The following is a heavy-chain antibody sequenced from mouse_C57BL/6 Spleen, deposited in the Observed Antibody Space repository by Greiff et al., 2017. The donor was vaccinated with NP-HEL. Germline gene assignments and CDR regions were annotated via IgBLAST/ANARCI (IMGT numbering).Heavy chain of an antibody. J-gene: IGHJ4*01. Sequence: QVHLKQSGAELVRPGPSVKLSCKASGYTFTSYWMHWVKQRPGQGLEWIGVIDPSDSYTNYNQKFKGKATLTVDTSSSTAYMQLSSLTSEDSAVYYCARGWDYWGQGTSVTVSS. V-gene: IGHV1-59*01. CDR2: IDPSDSYT. CDR3: ARGWDY. CDR1: GYTFTSYW.